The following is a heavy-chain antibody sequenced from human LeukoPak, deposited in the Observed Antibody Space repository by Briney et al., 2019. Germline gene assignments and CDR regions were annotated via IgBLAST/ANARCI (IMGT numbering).Heavy chain of an antibody. V-gene: IGHV3-11*04. J-gene: IGHJ4*02. CDR2: ISSSGSSI. CDR3: AKLEWWGILTGYYRYVDY. D-gene: IGHD3-9*01. CDR1: GGSISSYY. Sequence: LSLTCTVSGGSISSYYWSWIRQPPGKGLEWVSYISSSGSSIYYADSVKGRFTISRDNAKNSLYLQMNSLRVEDTAVYYCAKLEWWGILTGYYRYVDYWGQGTLVTVAS.